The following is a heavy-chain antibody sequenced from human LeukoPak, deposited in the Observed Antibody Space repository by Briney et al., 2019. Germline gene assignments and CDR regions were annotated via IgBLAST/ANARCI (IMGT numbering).Heavy chain of an antibody. D-gene: IGHD4-17*01. CDR2: ISSSGNTI. CDR3: ASAGHYCDYFYYYMDV. CDR1: GFTFTSYE. J-gene: IGHJ6*03. Sequence: GGSLRLSCAASGFTFTSYEMNWVRQAPGKGLVWVSYISSSGNTIYYADSVKGRFTISRDNAKNSLYLQMNSLRAEDTAVYYCASAGHYCDYFYYYMDVWGKGTTVTVSS. V-gene: IGHV3-48*03.